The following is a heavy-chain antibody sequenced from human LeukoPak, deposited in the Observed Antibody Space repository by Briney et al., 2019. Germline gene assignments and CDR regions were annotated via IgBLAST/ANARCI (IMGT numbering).Heavy chain of an antibody. CDR3: ARRYKDMVVVPAVFYFDY. J-gene: IGHJ4*02. CDR1: GASMGSDSYS. CDR2: VYYSGST. Sequence: SETLSPTCNVSGASMGSDSYSWVWLRQPPGKALEWIGSVYYSGSTYYTPSLKNRATISVDMSRNHFSLRLNSVAAADTAVYYCARRYKDMVVVPAVFYFDYWGRGILVTVSS. V-gene: IGHV4-39*02. D-gene: IGHD2-2*01.